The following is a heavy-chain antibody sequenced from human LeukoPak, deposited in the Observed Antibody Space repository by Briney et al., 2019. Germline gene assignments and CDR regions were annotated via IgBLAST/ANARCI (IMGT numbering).Heavy chain of an antibody. Sequence: GGSLRLSCAASGFSFSTYAMSWVRQAPGKGPEWVSSIIATGDSTYYADSVKGRFTISRDNSKNTLYLQMNSLRAEDTAIYYCAKDLRTYGSGIYRLPTVIFNYWGQGTLVTVSS. CDR3: AKDLRTYGSGIYRLPTVIFNY. CDR1: GFSFSTYA. CDR2: IIATGDST. J-gene: IGHJ4*02. D-gene: IGHD3-10*01. V-gene: IGHV3-23*01.